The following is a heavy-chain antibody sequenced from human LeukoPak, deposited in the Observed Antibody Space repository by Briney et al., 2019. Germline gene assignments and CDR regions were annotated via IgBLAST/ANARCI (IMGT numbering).Heavy chain of an antibody. D-gene: IGHD3-22*01. V-gene: IGHV1-46*01. Sequence: APVKVTCKASGYTFTSYFMHWVRQAPGQGLDWMGVINSSDGGTSYAQKFQGRVTMTRDTSTSTVYMELSSLRSEDTAVYYCARASYYYDFSFWGQGTLVTVSS. CDR2: INSSDGGT. CDR3: ARASYYYDFSF. J-gene: IGHJ4*02. CDR1: GYTFTSYF.